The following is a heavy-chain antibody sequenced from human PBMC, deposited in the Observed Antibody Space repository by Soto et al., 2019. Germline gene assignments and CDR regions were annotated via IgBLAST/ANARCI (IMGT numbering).Heavy chain of an antibody. CDR1: GGTFSSYA. Sequence: GASVKVSCKASGGTFSSYAISWVRQAPGQGLEWMGGIIPIFGTANYAQKFQGRVTITADESTSTAYMELSSLRSEDTAVYYCARTREDEQQLVYYYYGMDVWGQGTTVTVSS. CDR3: ARTREDEQQLVYYYYGMDV. J-gene: IGHJ6*02. D-gene: IGHD6-13*01. CDR2: IIPIFGTA. V-gene: IGHV1-69*13.